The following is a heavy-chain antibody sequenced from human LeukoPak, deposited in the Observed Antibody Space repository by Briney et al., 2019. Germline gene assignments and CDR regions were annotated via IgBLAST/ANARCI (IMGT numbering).Heavy chain of an antibody. Sequence: GASVKVSCKASGYTFTSYAMHWVRQAPGQRLEWMGWINAGNGNTKYSQKFQGRVTITRDTSASTAYMELSSLRSEDTAVYYCARVVVFRGSRKGTSILFDYWGQGTLVTVSS. CDR2: INAGNGNT. V-gene: IGHV1-3*01. J-gene: IGHJ4*02. CDR1: GYTFTSYA. CDR3: ARVVVFRGSRKGTSILFDY. D-gene: IGHD3-3*02.